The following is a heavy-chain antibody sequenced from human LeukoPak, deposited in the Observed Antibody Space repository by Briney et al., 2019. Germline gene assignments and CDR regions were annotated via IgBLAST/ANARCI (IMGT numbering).Heavy chain of an antibody. CDR3: ARPSPPGDGYNPCDY. D-gene: IGHD5-24*01. Sequence: GGSLRLSCAASGFTFSSYAMHWVRQAPGKGLEWVAVISYDGSNKYYADSVKGRFTISRDNSKNTVYLQMNSLRTEDTAVYYCARPSPPGDGYNPCDYWGPGALVIVSS. J-gene: IGHJ4*02. CDR1: GFTFSSYA. CDR2: ISYDGSNK. V-gene: IGHV3-30-3*01.